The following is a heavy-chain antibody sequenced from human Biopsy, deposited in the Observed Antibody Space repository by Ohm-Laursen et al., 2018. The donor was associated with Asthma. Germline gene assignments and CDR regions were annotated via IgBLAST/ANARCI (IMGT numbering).Heavy chain of an antibody. V-gene: IGHV4-34*01. J-gene: IGHJ6*02. D-gene: IGHD3-3*01. Sequence: SETLSLTCGVYRGSLRVYVWSWIRHPPGKGREWVGESNQGGSPTFNPSLKSRVPISRDNSKKQLSLRLRSVTAADTAVYYCASGPEWYGLDVWGQGTTVTVSS. CDR2: SNQGGSP. CDR1: RGSLRVYV. CDR3: ASGPEWYGLDV.